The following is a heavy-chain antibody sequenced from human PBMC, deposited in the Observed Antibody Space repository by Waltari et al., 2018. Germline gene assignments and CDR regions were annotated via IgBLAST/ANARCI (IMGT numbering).Heavy chain of an antibody. J-gene: IGHJ4*02. CDR3: ARFCSATNCYWSFDY. D-gene: IGHD2-21*02. CDR1: GASSTNYY. Sequence: QVQLQESGPGLVKPSETLSLTCTVSGASSTNYYWSLVRQPPGKGLEWIGFVHQYGNTKYNPALKSRVTMSVDTPKKQFSLKLSSVTAVDTAVYYCARFCSATNCYWSFDYWGQGLLVTVSS. CDR2: VHQYGNT. V-gene: IGHV4-59*01.